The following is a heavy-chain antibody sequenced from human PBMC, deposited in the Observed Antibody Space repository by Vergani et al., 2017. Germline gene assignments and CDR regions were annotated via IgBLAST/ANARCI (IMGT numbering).Heavy chain of an antibody. CDR3: AKGPPPYNWNDVGSDAFDI. J-gene: IGHJ3*02. V-gene: IGHV3-30*18. D-gene: IGHD1-20*01. CDR1: GFTFSSYG. CDR2: ISYDGSNK. Sequence: QVQLVESGGGVVQPGRSLRLSCAASGFTFSSYGMHWVRQAPGKGLEWVAVISYDGSNKYYADSVKGRFTISRYNSKNTLYMQMNSLRAEDTAVYYCAKGPPPYNWNDVGSDAFDIWGQGTMVTVSS.